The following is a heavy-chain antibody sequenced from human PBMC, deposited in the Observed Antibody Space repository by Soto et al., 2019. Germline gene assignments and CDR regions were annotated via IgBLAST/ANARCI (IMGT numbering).Heavy chain of an antibody. V-gene: IGHV4-34*01. D-gene: IGHD1-26*01. CDR1: GGSFSGYY. J-gene: IGHJ6*02. CDR2: INHSGST. Sequence: SETLSLTCAVYGGSFSGYYWSWIRQPPGKGLEWIGEINHSGSTNYNPSLKSRVTISVDTSKNQFSLKLSSVTAADTAVYYCARGLRGSYYSYYYYGMDVWGQGTTVTVSS. CDR3: ARGLRGSYYSYYYYGMDV.